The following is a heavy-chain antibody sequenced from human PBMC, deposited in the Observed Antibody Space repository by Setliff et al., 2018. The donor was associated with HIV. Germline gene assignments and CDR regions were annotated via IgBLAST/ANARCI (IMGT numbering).Heavy chain of an antibody. Sequence: PSETLSLTCTVSGGTINSGGYYWSWIRQPPGKGLEWIGFIYHRGNTHYNSALKSRLTISVDTSRNQFSLNLSSVTAADTAVYFCARVALAGSSARPFYFDYWGQGALVTVSS. CDR1: GGTINSGGYY. V-gene: IGHV4-31*03. J-gene: IGHJ4*02. CDR2: IYHRGNT. D-gene: IGHD6-6*01. CDR3: ARVALAGSSARPFYFDY.